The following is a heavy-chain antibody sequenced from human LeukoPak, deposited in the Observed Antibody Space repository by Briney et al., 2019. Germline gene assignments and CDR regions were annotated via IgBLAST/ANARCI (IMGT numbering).Heavy chain of an antibody. D-gene: IGHD2-2*01. CDR1: GFTFSSYA. CDR3: ARPPYQYYFGY. CDR2: ISYDGSNK. V-gene: IGHV3-30*04. J-gene: IGHJ4*02. Sequence: PGRSLRLSCAASGFTFSSYAMHWVRQAPGKGLEWVAVISYDGSNKYYADSVKGRFTISRDNSKNTLYLQMNSLRAEDTAVYYCARPPYQYYFGYWGQGTLVTVSS.